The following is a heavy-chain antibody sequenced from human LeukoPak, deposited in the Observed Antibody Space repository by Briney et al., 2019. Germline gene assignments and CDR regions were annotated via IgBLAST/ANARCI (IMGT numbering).Heavy chain of an antibody. CDR1: GYTFTSYC. CDR2: INPNSGDA. CDR3: VRPTYRQGSWLPTFDI. J-gene: IGHJ3*02. V-gene: IGHV1-18*01. D-gene: IGHD5-12*01. Sequence: ASVKVSCKASGYTFTSYCISWVRQAPGQGLEWMGSINPNSGDATYTERFEGRVSMTTDTSISTAYLELRSVTCGDTAVFHCVRPTYRQGSWLPTFDIWGQGTMVPVS.